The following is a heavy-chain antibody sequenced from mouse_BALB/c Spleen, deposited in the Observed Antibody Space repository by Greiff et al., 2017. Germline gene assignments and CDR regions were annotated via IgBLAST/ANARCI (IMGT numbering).Heavy chain of an antibody. Sequence: EVKLVESGGGLVQPGGSLKLSCAASGFTFSSYTMSWVRQTPEKRLEWVAYISNGGGSTYYPDTVKGRFTISRDNAKNTLYLQMSSLKSEDTAMYYCARQWGNYPYYAMDYWGQGTSVTVSS. V-gene: IGHV5-12-2*01. J-gene: IGHJ4*01. CDR1: GFTFSSYT. D-gene: IGHD2-1*01. CDR2: ISNGGGST. CDR3: ARQWGNYPYYAMDY.